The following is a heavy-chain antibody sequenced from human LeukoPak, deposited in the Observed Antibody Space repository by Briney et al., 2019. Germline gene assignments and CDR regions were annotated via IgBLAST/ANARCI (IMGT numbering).Heavy chain of an antibody. D-gene: IGHD2-15*01. V-gene: IGHV4-34*01. CDR1: GGSFCSYY. Sequence: PSENLSLTCAVYGGSFCSYYWSWLRQPPGQGWEWSGEINHSGSTNYNPSLRSRVITSVDTSKNQFPLKLSSVTAADTAVYYCASHCSGGSCYADYWGQGTLVTVSS. CDR2: INHSGST. CDR3: ASHCSGGSCYADY. J-gene: IGHJ4*02.